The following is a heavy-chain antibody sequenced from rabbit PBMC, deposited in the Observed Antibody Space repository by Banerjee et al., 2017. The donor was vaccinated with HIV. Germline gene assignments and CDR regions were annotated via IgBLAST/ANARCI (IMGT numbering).Heavy chain of an antibody. CDR3: SSLFLFLVFFTL. V-gene: IGHV1S39*01. CDR2: IDPVFGST. CDR1: GFGFSSYG. Sequence: QEQLVESGGGLVQPGGSLKLSCKASGFGFSSYGVSWVRQAPGNGLAWIGFIDPVFGSTYYANFSVGPLALSSSSISFALSLPSLPSSLSPSSFFSFSSLFLFLVFFTLWGQGTL. D-gene: IGHD3-3*01. J-gene: IGHJ4*01.